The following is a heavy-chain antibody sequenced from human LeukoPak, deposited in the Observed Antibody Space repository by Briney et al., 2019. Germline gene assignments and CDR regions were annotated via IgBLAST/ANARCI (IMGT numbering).Heavy chain of an antibody. Sequence: SETLSLTCTISGGSISSRGYYWGWVRQPPGKGLEWIGSVYHSGGTYSNPSLKSRVTISVDTSKNQFSLKLSSVTAADTAVYYCARGGYANFDYWGQGTLVTVSS. CDR1: GGSISSRGYY. D-gene: IGHD6-25*01. CDR2: VYHSGGT. J-gene: IGHJ4*02. CDR3: ARGGYANFDY. V-gene: IGHV4-39*07.